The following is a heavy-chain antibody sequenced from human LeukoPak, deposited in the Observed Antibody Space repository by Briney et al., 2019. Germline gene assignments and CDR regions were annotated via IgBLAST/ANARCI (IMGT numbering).Heavy chain of an antibody. Sequence: SETLSLTCTVSGGSISSYYWSWIRQPPGKGLEWIGYIYYSGSTNYNPSLKSRVTISVDMSKNQFSLKLSSVTAADTAVYYCARVLSGSLYYYYYGMDVWGQGTTVTVSS. CDR2: IYYSGST. CDR1: GGSISSYY. J-gene: IGHJ6*02. V-gene: IGHV4-59*01. CDR3: ARVLSGSLYYYYYGMDV. D-gene: IGHD3-10*01.